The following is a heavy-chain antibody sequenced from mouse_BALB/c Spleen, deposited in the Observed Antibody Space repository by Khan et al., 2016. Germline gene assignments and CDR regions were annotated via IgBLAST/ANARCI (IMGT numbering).Heavy chain of an antibody. Sequence: QFQLVQSGPELKKPGETVKISCKASGYTFTNYGMNWVKQAPGKGLKWMGWINTNTGEPTYAEEFKGRFAFSLETSASTAYLQINNLKNEDTATYFCAEDDYGGNWFAYWGQGTLVTVSA. D-gene: IGHD1-1*01. CDR2: INTNTGEP. J-gene: IGHJ3*01. CDR3: AEDDYGGNWFAY. V-gene: IGHV9-3*02. CDR1: GYTFTNYG.